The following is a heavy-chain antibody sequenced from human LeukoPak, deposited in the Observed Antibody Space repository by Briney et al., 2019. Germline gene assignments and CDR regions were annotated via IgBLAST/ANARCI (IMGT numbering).Heavy chain of an antibody. CDR2: MSTSSTYI. CDR1: GFNFRGYN. V-gene: IGHV3-21*06. Sequence: GGSLRLSCAASGFNFRGYNMNWVRQAPGKGLEWVSSMSTSSTYIYYADSIKGRFTISRDDARSLLCLQMDSLRAEDTAVYYCVRDFAFGFCNTTTCRYPFDSWGQGTLVTVSS. J-gene: IGHJ4*02. CDR3: VRDFAFGFCNTTTCRYPFDS. D-gene: IGHD3-16*01.